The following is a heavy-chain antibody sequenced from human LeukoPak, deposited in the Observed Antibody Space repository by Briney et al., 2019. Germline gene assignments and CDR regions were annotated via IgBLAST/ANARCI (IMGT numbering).Heavy chain of an antibody. D-gene: IGHD3-3*01. Sequence: SETLSLTCTVSGGSISSYYWSWIRQPPGKGLEWIGYIYYSGSTNYNPSLKSRVTISVDTSKNQFSLKLSSVTAADTAVYYCARDRGYDFWSGYFAVTTDALDIWGQGTIVTVSS. CDR1: GGSISSYY. V-gene: IGHV4-59*01. J-gene: IGHJ3*02. CDR3: ARDRGYDFWSGYFAVTTDALDI. CDR2: IYYSGST.